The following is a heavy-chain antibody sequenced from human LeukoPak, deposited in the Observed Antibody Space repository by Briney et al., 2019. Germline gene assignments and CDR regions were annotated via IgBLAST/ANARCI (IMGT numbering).Heavy chain of an antibody. CDR2: ISAYNGNT. CDR3: ARVGSLLWFGELSHDY. V-gene: IGHV1-18*01. J-gene: IGHJ4*02. CDR1: GYTFTSYG. Sequence: ASVKVSCKASGYTFTSYGISWVRQAPGQGLEWMGWISAYNGNTNYAQKLHGRVTMTTDTSTSTAYMELRSLRSDDTAVYYCARVGSLLWFGELSHDYWGQGTLVTVSS. D-gene: IGHD3-10*01.